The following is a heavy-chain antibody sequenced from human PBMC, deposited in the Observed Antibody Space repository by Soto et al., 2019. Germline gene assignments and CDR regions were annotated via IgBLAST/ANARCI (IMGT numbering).Heavy chain of an antibody. J-gene: IGHJ5*02. CDR2: VSSSGNS. V-gene: IGHV4-30-4*02. CDR1: GDSISSATHS. Sequence: PSETLSLTCTVSGDSISSATHSWNWIRQHPGKGLEWIGYVSSSGNSYYSPSLKSRVFMSVDTSKNQLSLKLTSMTAADTAVYYCARDMHAGFTHYFDPWGQGTLVTVSS. D-gene: IGHD2-8*01. CDR3: ARDMHAGFTHYFDP.